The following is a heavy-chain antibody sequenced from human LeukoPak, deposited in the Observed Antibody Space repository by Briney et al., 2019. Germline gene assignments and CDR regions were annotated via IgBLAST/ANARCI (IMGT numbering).Heavy chain of an antibody. Sequence: SVKVSCKASGGTFSSYAISWVRQAPGQGLEWMGGIISVFGTANYAQNFQGRVTITTDESTSTAYMELSSLRPEDTAIYYCAREMSRYSSSWYYFDYWGQGTLVTVSS. CDR2: IISVFGTA. J-gene: IGHJ4*02. D-gene: IGHD6-13*01. CDR3: AREMSRYSSSWYYFDY. V-gene: IGHV1-69*05. CDR1: GGTFSSYA.